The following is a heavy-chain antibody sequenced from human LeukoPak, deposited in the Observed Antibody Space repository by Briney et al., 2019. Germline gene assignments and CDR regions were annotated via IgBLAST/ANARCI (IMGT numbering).Heavy chain of an antibody. V-gene: IGHV3-23*01. CDR1: GFTFSSYA. J-gene: IGHJ4*02. Sequence: SGGSLRLSCAASGFTFSSYAMSWVRQAPGKGLEWVSAISGSGGSTYYADSVKGRFTISRDNSKNTLYLQMNSLRAEDTAVYYCAKTANYYDSSGYGGFDYWGQGTLVTDSS. CDR2: ISGSGGST. D-gene: IGHD3-22*01. CDR3: AKTANYYDSSGYGGFDY.